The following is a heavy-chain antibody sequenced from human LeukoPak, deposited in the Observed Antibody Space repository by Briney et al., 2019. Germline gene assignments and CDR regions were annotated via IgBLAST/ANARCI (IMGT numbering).Heavy chain of an antibody. CDR1: GFTFTNDW. D-gene: IGHD3-16*01. Sequence: GGSLRVSCAASGFTFTNDWMHWVRQAPGKGPVWVSQISSDGSSANYADSVKGRFTISRDNAKNTLYLQMNSLRAEDTAVYYCVRGLGDSWGQGTQLIVSS. J-gene: IGHJ5*01. V-gene: IGHV3-74*01. CDR2: ISSDGSSA. CDR3: VRGLGDS.